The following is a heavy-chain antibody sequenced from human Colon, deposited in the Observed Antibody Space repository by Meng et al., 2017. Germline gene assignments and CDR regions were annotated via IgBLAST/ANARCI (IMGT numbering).Heavy chain of an antibody. Sequence: LRLSCTVSGGSISSSSYYWGWIRQPPGKGLEWIGSIYYSGSTYYNPSLKSRVTISVDTSKNQFSLKLSSVTAADTAVYYCARWLVASIDAFDIWGQGTMVTVSS. CDR3: ARWLVASIDAFDI. V-gene: IGHV4-39*07. D-gene: IGHD2-15*01. J-gene: IGHJ3*02. CDR1: GGSISSSSYY. CDR2: IYYSGST.